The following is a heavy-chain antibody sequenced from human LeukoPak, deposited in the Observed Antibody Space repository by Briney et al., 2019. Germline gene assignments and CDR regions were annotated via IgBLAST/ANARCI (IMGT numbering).Heavy chain of an antibody. J-gene: IGHJ4*02. CDR3: ARDPSGYFNY. D-gene: IGHD3-22*01. V-gene: IGHV4-61*01. Sequence: PSENLSLTCTVSGGSVSSGNYYWSWIRQPPGKGLEWIGYIYYSGDTNYNPSLKGRVTISVDTSKNQVSLKLSSVTAADTAVYYCARDPSGYFNYWGQGTLVTVSS. CDR1: GGSVSSGNYY. CDR2: IYYSGDT.